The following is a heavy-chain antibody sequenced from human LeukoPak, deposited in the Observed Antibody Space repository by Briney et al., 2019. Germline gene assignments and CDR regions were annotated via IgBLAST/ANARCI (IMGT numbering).Heavy chain of an antibody. J-gene: IGHJ4*02. D-gene: IGHD3-10*01. Sequence: PSETLSLTCAVYGGSFSGYYWSWIRQPPGKGLEWIGEINHSGSTNYNPSLKSRVTISVDTSKNQFSLKLSSVTAADTAVYYCARGFSAVWFGPEYYFDYWGQGTLVTVSS. CDR3: ARGFSAVWFGPEYYFDY. CDR1: GGSFSGYY. V-gene: IGHV4-34*01. CDR2: INHSGST.